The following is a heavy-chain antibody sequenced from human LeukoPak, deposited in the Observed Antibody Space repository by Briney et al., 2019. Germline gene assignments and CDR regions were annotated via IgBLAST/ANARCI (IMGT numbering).Heavy chain of an antibody. J-gene: IGHJ4*02. CDR1: VFAFSNYG. Sequence: QRGGSLRLSCAAAVFAFSNYGMHWGRQAPGKGLEWVAFIRADGNKNYYADSVKGRFTISRDNSKTTLYLQMNSLAAEDTAVYYPELSDDFFNDRDNWGQGTLVTVSS. D-gene: IGHD1-1*01. CDR3: ELSDDFFNDRDN. V-gene: IGHV3-30*02. CDR2: IRADGNKN.